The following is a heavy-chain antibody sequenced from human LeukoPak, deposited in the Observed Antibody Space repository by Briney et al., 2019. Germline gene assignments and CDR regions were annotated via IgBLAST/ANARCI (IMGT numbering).Heavy chain of an antibody. D-gene: IGHD3-22*01. CDR3: ARGDSSGYYRYFDY. CDR1: GGSISSGGYS. Sequence: SETLSLTCAVSGGSISSGGYSWSWIRQPPGKGLEWIGYIYHSGSTYYNPSLKSRVTISVDRSKNQFSLKLSSVTAADTAVYYYARGDSSGYYRYFDYWGQGTLVTVSS. J-gene: IGHJ4*02. CDR2: IYHSGST. V-gene: IGHV4-30-2*01.